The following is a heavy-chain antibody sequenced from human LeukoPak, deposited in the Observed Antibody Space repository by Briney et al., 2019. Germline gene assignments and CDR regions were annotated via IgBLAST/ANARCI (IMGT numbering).Heavy chain of an antibody. CDR3: ARDEGSELLLN. CDR1: GYTFTDDY. D-gene: IGHD2-15*01. J-gene: IGHJ4*02. Sequence: GASVKVSCKASGYTFTDDYIHWVRQAPGQGLEWMGWINANNGVTNYAQKFRGWVTVTWDTSINTASMELSRLGADDTAVYYCARDEGSELLLNWGQGALVTVSS. CDR2: INANNGVT. V-gene: IGHV1-2*04.